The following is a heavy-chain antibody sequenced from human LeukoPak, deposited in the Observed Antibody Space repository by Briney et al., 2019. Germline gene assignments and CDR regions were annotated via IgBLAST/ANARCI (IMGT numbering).Heavy chain of an antibody. CDR3: ARVLIDSSYVVDH. D-gene: IGHD2-15*01. V-gene: IGHV4-59*01. CDR2: IYYSGST. CDR1: GGSISPYY. Sequence: ASETLSLTCTVSGGSISPYYWSWIRQPPGKGLEWIGYIYYSGSTNYNPSLKSRVTISVDRSRNQFSLKLTSVTATDAAVYYCARVLIDSSYVVDHWGQGTVDPVSS. J-gene: IGHJ4*02.